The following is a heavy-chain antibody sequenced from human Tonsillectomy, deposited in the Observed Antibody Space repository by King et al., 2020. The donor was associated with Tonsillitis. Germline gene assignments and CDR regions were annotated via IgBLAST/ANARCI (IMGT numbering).Heavy chain of an antibody. Sequence: VQLVESGGGLVKPGGSLRLSCAASGFTFSDYYMSWIRQAPGKGLEWISYISSSSRRTTYTYYAASVKGRFTISRDNAKRSLYLQMSSLRGEDTAIYYCSKIYGAHDYWGQGTLVTVSS. J-gene: IGHJ4*02. D-gene: IGHD4-17*01. CDR1: GFTFSDYY. V-gene: IGHV3-11*05. CDR3: SKIYGAHDY. CDR2: ISSSSRRTTYT.